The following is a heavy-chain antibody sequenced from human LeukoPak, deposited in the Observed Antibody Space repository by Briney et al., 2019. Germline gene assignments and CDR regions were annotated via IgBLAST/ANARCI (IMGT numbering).Heavy chain of an antibody. D-gene: IGHD3-10*01. J-gene: IGHJ3*02. Sequence: GGSLRLSCAASGFSFSSYPMHWVRQAPGKGLEYVSVIGSNGDGIYYADSVKGRFTISRDNAKNSLYLQMNSLRAEDTAVYYCARDIPPTSTMVRGVIISGAFDIWGQGTMVTVSS. CDR1: GFSFSSYP. V-gene: IGHV3-64*04. CDR3: ARDIPPTSTMVRGVIISGAFDI. CDR2: IGSNGDGI.